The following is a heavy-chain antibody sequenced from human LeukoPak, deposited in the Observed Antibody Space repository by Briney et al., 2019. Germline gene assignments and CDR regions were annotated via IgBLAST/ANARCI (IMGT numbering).Heavy chain of an antibody. CDR1: GFTFSSYD. V-gene: IGHV3-13*01. D-gene: IGHD2-15*01. J-gene: IGHJ3*02. CDR3: TRGGRDGFDI. Sequence: GGSLRLSCAASGFTFSSYDMHWVRQAPGKGLEWVSAIGTAGDTYYSGSAKGRFIISRENAKSSLYLQMNSLRVGDTALYYCTRGGRDGFDIWGQGTMVTVSS. CDR2: IGTAGDT.